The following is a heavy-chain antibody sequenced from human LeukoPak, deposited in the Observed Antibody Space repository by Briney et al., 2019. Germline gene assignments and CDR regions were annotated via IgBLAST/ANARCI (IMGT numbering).Heavy chain of an antibody. CDR2: ISYDGSNK. V-gene: IGHV3-30*04. CDR3: ARVLGLLWFGESFYGMDV. Sequence: GRSLRLSCAASGFTFSSYAMHWVRQAPGKGLEWVAVISYDGSNKYYAGSVKGRFTISRDNSKNTLYLQMNSLRAEDTAVYYCARVLGLLWFGESFYGMDVWGKGTTVTVSS. CDR1: GFTFSSYA. D-gene: IGHD3-10*01. J-gene: IGHJ6*04.